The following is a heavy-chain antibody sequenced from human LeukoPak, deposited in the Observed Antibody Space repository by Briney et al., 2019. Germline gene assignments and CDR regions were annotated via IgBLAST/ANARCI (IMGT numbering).Heavy chain of an antibody. Sequence: SETLSPTCTVSGASISSYYWSWIRQPPGKGLEWIAYKYYSGSTDSNPSLKSRVSISVDTSKNQFSLKLSSVTAADTAIYYCARHRFAWYDFDIWGQGTMVTVSS. V-gene: IGHV4-59*08. CDR1: GASISSYY. CDR2: KYYSGST. J-gene: IGHJ3*02. CDR3: ARHRFAWYDFDI. D-gene: IGHD3-9*01.